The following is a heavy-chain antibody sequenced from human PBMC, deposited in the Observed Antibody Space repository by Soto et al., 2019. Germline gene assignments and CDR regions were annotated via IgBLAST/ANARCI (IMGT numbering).Heavy chain of an antibody. J-gene: IGHJ4*02. CDR3: ASLTKYNDDY. CDR1: GFTFSSYS. D-gene: IGHD1-20*01. Sequence: PGGSLRLSCAASGFTFSSYSMNWVRQAPGKGLEWVSSISSSSSYIYYADSVKGRFTISRDNAKNSLFLQINSLRAEDTDVYYCASLTKYNDDYWGQGTLVTVYS. CDR2: ISSSSSYI. V-gene: IGHV3-21*01.